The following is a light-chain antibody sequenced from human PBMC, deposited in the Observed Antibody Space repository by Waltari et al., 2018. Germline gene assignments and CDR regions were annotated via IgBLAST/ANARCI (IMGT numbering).Light chain of an antibody. J-gene: IGLJ1*01. CDR2: NNH. Sequence: QSVLTQPPSASGTPGQRVSIPCSGSRSNIDANTVSWFQQLPGAAPTLLIYNNHQRPSGVPYRFSGSKSGTSASLAISGLQSGDEAEYYCAAWDDSLDAYVFGTGTKVTVL. CDR3: AAWDDSLDAYV. CDR1: RSNIDANT. V-gene: IGLV1-44*01.